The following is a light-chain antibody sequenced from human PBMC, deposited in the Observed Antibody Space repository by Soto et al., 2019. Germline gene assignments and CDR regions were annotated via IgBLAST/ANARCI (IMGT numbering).Light chain of an antibody. Sequence: DIQMTQSPSTLSASVGDRVTITCRASQSISSWLAWYQQKPGKAPKLLIYKASSLESGVPSRFSGSGSGTEFTLTISSLQPDDFATYYCQVKTFGQGTKVEIK. CDR3: QVKT. CDR1: QSISSW. CDR2: KAS. V-gene: IGKV1-5*03. J-gene: IGKJ1*01.